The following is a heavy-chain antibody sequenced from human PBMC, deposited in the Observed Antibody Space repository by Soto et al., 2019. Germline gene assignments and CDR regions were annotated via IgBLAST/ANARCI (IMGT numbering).Heavy chain of an antibody. D-gene: IGHD4-4*01. V-gene: IGHV4-31*03. J-gene: IGHJ4*02. CDR2: IYFSGST. Sequence: PSETLSLTCTVSGASINRGGYYWSWIRQLPGKGLEWIGYIYFSGSTYYNPSLESRVIISLDTSQNQFSLKLNSVTAADTAVYYCASSNAWEVILAYWGQGTLVTVSS. CDR1: GASINRGGYY. CDR3: ASSNAWEVILAY.